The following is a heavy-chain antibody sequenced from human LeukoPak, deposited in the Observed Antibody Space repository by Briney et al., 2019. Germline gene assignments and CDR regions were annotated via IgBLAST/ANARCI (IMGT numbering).Heavy chain of an antibody. CDR2: IHYSGIT. J-gene: IGHJ5*02. D-gene: IGHD3-10*01. CDR1: GGSISSGSYY. V-gene: IGHV4-39*01. CDR3: ASSDQGVRNWFDP. Sequence: ASETLSLTCTVSGGSISSGSYYWGWIRQPPGKGLEWIGSIHYSGITHYNPSLKSRVTISVDTSKNQFSLKLSSVTAADTAAYYCASSDQGVRNWFDPWGQGTLVTVSS.